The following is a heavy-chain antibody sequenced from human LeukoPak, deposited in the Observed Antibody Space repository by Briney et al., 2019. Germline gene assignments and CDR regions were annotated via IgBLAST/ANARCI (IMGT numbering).Heavy chain of an antibody. CDR1: GGTFSSYA. V-gene: IGHV1-69*13. Sequence: GASVKVSCKASGGTFSSYAISWVRQAPGQGLEWMGGIIPIFGTANYAQKFQGRVTITADESTSTAYMELSSLRSEDTAVHYCAESRVVPATGDYYYYGMDVWGQGTTVTVSS. J-gene: IGHJ6*02. CDR3: AESRVVPATGDYYYYGMDV. CDR2: IIPIFGTA. D-gene: IGHD2-2*01.